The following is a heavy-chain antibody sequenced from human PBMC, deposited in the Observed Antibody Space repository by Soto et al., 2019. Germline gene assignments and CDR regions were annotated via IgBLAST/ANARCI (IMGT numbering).Heavy chain of an antibody. V-gene: IGHV4-59*01. Sequence: SETLSLTCTVSGGSISSYYWSWIRQPPGKGLEWIGYIYYSGSTNYNPSLKSRVTISVDTSKNQFSLKLSSVTAADTAVYYCAGDDYDILTGPLWGQGTLVTVSS. CDR2: IYYSGST. CDR3: AGDDYDILTGPL. CDR1: GGSISSYY. J-gene: IGHJ4*02. D-gene: IGHD3-9*01.